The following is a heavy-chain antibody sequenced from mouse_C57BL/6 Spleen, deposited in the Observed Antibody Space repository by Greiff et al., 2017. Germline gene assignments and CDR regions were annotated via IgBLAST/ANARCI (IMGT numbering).Heavy chain of an antibody. D-gene: IGHD1-1*01. CDR3: ARSTVVAPGYFDV. CDR2: IDPSDSET. CDR1: GYTFTSYW. J-gene: IGHJ1*03. Sequence: QVQLQQPGAELVRPGSSVKLSCKASGYTFTSYWMHWVKQRPIQGLEWIGNIDPSDSETHSNQKFKDKATLTVDKSSSTAYMQLSSLTSEDSAVYYCARSTVVAPGYFDVWGTGTTVTVSS. V-gene: IGHV1-52*01.